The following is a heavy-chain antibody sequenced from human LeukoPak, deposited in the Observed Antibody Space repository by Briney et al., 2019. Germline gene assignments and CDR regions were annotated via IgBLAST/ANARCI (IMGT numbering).Heavy chain of an antibody. CDR2: INPNSGGT. CDR3: ARAWEDSSI. J-gene: IGHJ3*02. V-gene: IGHV1-2*02. Sequence: ASVKVSCKVSGYTLTELSMHWVRQAPGQGLEWMGWINPNSGGTNYAQKFQGRVTMTRDTSISTAYMELSRLRSDDTAVYYCARAWEDSSIWGQGTMVTVSS. CDR1: GYTLTELS. D-gene: IGHD3-22*01.